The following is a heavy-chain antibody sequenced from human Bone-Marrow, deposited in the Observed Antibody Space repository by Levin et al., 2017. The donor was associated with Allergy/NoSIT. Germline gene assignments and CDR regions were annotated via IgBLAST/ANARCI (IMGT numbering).Heavy chain of an antibody. Sequence: HPGGSLRLSCAAAGFSFRDYWMTWVRQTPGRGLEWVANVNEDGSQKYYLDSVKGRFTISRDNAKDSVDLQMDYLRDDDTAVYYCARQLRGNSAYDAFDIWGHGTMVTFSS. D-gene: IGHD5-12*01. J-gene: IGHJ3*02. CDR1: GFSFRDYW. V-gene: IGHV3-7*03. CDR3: ARQLRGNSAYDAFDI. CDR2: VNEDGSQK.